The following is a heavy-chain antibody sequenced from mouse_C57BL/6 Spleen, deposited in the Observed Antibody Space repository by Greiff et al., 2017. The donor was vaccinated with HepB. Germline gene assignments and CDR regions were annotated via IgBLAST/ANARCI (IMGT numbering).Heavy chain of an antibody. Sequence: EVKLMESGGGLVKPGGSLKLSCAASGFTFSSYAMSWVRQTPEKRLEWVATISDGGSYTYYPDNVKGRFTISRDNAKNNLYLQMSHLKSEDTAMYYGARDRAYYGNYLAWFAYWGQGTLVTVSA. V-gene: IGHV5-4*01. CDR2: ISDGGSYT. D-gene: IGHD2-10*01. CDR1: GFTFSSYA. J-gene: IGHJ3*01. CDR3: ARDRAYYGNYLAWFAY.